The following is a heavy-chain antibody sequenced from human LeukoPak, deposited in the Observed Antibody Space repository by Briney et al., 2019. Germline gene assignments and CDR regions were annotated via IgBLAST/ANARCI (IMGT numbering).Heavy chain of an antibody. CDR3: AKDKEAYDFWSGYFPGPDDY. J-gene: IGHJ4*02. Sequence: GGSLRLSCAASGFTFSSYAMSWVRQAPGKGLEWVSAISGSGGSTYYADSVKGRFTISGDNSKNTLYLQMNSLRAEDTAVYYCAKDKEAYDFWSGYFPGPDDYWGQGTLVTVSS. V-gene: IGHV3-23*01. D-gene: IGHD3-3*01. CDR2: ISGSGGST. CDR1: GFTFSSYA.